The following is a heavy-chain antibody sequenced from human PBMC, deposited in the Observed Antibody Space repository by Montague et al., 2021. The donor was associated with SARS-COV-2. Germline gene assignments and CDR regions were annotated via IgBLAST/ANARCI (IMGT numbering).Heavy chain of an antibody. CDR3: AQTSGGANYYPMDV. CDR2: IYNGGSI. J-gene: IGHJ6*02. CDR1: GGSISNYF. V-gene: IGHV4-59*01. D-gene: IGHD2-2*01. Sequence: SETLSLTCSVSGGSISNYFWSWIRQTPGKGLEWIGYIYNGGSIDYNPSLKSRVTISVDTSKNQFSVKLSSVTAAVTAVYNCAQTSGGANYYPMDVWGQGITVTVSS.